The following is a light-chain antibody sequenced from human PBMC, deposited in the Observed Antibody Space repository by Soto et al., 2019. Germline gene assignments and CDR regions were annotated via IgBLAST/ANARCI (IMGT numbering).Light chain of an antibody. J-gene: IGLJ1*01. CDR1: SSNIGANYD. Sequence: QSVLTQPPSASGAPGQRVTISCTGSSSNIGANYDVHWYQSLPGTAPKLLIYANSNRPSGVPDRFSGSKSGTSASLAIIGLQAEDEADYYCQSYDSSLSGSYVFGTGTKVTVL. V-gene: IGLV1-40*01. CDR2: ANS. CDR3: QSYDSSLSGSYV.